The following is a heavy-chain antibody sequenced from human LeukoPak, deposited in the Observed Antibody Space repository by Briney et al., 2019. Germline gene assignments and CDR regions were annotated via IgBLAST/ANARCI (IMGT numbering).Heavy chain of an antibody. J-gene: IGHJ4*02. CDR2: ISSSSSYI. V-gene: IGHV3-21*01. CDR3: ARADRYCSSTSCYLLAFDY. Sequence: GWSLRLSCAASGFTFSSYSMNWVRQAPGKGLEWVASISSSSSYIYYADSVKGRFTISRDNAKNSLYLQMNSLRAGDTAVYYCARADRYCSSTSCYLLAFDYWGQGTLVTVSS. D-gene: IGHD2-2*01. CDR1: GFTFSSYS.